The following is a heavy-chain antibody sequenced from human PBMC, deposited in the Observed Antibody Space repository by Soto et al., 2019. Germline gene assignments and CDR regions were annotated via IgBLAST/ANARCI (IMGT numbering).Heavy chain of an antibody. V-gene: IGHV1-2*02. CDR2: INDNSGGT. J-gene: IGHJ4*02. CDR3: ARGYDWNYQGWIVD. CDR1: GYRFIDYF. Sequence: GAVKVSFKACGYRFIDYFMHWVRRAPGQGLEWRGWINDNSGGTKIAQKFQGRATKTRDTSIKKVFMELSRVTSDDTAVYCCARGYDWNYQGWIVDWGQGTLVTVSS. D-gene: IGHD1-7*01.